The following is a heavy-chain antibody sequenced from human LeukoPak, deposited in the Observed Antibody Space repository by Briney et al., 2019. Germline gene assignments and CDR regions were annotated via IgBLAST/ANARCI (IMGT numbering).Heavy chain of an antibody. CDR3: AKEQQLVRPNDAFDI. J-gene: IGHJ3*02. D-gene: IGHD6-13*01. Sequence: GGSLRLSCAASGFTFSSYGMHWVRQAPGKGLEGVAVISYDGTNKYYADSVKGRFTISRDNSKNTLYLQMNSLRAEDTAVYYCAKEQQLVRPNDAFDIWGQGTMVTVSS. V-gene: IGHV3-30*18. CDR2: ISYDGTNK. CDR1: GFTFSSYG.